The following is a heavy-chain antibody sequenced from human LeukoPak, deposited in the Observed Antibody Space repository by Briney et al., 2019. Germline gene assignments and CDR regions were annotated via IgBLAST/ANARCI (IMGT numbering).Heavy chain of an antibody. V-gene: IGHV4-59*08. CDR1: GGSISSYY. CDR2: MYYSGSN. D-gene: IGHD5-12*01. CDR3: ARQARYSGYDLIDY. Sequence: SETLSLTCTVSGGSISSYYWSWIRQPPGKGLEWIGYMYYSGSNNYNPSLKSRVTISVDTSKNQFSLKLSSVNAADTAVYYCARQARYSGYDLIDYWGQGTLVTVSS. J-gene: IGHJ4*02.